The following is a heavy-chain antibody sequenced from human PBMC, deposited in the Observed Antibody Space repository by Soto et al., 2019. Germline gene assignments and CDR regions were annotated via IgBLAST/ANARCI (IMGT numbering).Heavy chain of an antibody. CDR1: GFTFSSYA. CDR2: ISGSGDST. D-gene: IGHD6-13*01. J-gene: IGHJ4*02. Sequence: EVQLLDSGGGLVQPGGSLRLSCAASGFTFSSYAMNWVRQAPGKGLEWFSVISGSGDSTYYADSVKGRFTISRDTSKNTLYLQMNSLRTEDTAVYYCARRGPGTYFDYWGQGTLVTVSS. V-gene: IGHV3-23*01. CDR3: ARRGPGTYFDY.